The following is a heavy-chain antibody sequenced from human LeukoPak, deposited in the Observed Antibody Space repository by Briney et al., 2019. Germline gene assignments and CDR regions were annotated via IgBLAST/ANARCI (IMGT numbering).Heavy chain of an antibody. Sequence: GGSLRLSCAASGFTFNNYWFSWVRQSPGKGLEWVAHINQDEGHKYSVDSVKGRFTISRDNARNALYLQMNGLRAEDTAVYYCARFRYIGADLEVFDSWGQGTLVTVSS. CDR3: ARFRYIGADLEVFDS. J-gene: IGHJ4*02. V-gene: IGHV3-7*01. D-gene: IGHD5-12*01. CDR1: GFTFNNYW. CDR2: INQDEGHK.